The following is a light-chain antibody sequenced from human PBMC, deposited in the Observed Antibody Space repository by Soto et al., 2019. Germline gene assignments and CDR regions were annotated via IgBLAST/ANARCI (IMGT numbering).Light chain of an antibody. V-gene: IGLV2-14*02. CDR3: SSFTTSRVYV. Sequence: SVLTQPASVSGSPGQSITVSCTGLSSDVGSYNLVSWYQHHPGKAPKLMIYEDTKRPSGVPSRFSASKSGLTASLTISGLQAEDEADYYCSSFTTSRVYVFGPGTKVTVL. J-gene: IGLJ1*01. CDR2: EDT. CDR1: SSDVGSYNL.